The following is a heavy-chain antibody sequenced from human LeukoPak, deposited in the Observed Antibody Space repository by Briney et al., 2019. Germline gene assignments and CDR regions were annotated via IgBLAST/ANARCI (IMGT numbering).Heavy chain of an antibody. Sequence: PGASLRLSCAASGFIFRNYAMSWVRQAPGKGLEWVSAITGSGGTSWYADSVKGHFTISRDNSKNTLYLQMNSLGADDTAVYYCAKWGDSDGLTGYYDSDCWGQGTLVTVSS. CDR1: GFIFRNYA. CDR3: AKWGDSDGLTGYYDSDC. CDR2: ITGSGGTS. D-gene: IGHD3-9*01. V-gene: IGHV3-23*01. J-gene: IGHJ4*02.